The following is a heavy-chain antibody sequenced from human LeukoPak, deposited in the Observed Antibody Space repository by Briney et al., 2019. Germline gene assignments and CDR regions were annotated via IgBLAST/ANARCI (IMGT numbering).Heavy chain of an antibody. J-gene: IGHJ4*02. D-gene: IGHD1-26*01. CDR1: GFTFSSYA. CDR3: AKSCKMWELAPFDY. CDR2: ISGSGGST. Sequence: GGSLRLSCAVSGFTFSSYAMSWVRQAPGKGLEWVSAISGSGGSTYYADSVKGRFTISRDNSKNTLYLQMNSLRAEDTAVYYCAKSCKMWELAPFDYWGQGTLVTVSS. V-gene: IGHV3-23*01.